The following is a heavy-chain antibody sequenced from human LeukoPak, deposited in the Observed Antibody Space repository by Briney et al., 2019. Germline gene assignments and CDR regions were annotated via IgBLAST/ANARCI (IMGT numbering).Heavy chain of an antibody. CDR2: IGTYGGDT. D-gene: IGHD3-22*01. V-gene: IGHV1-18*01. J-gene: IGHJ5*01. CDR1: TSR. Sequence: ASVKVSCKATSRISWVRQAPGQGLEWMGWIGTYGGDTYYAQKFQGRITVTTDTSTSTVYMELRNLRSDDTAVYYCARDLWNFYDDSGYNRDFDSWGQGTLVTASP. CDR3: ARDLWNFYDDSGYNRDFDS.